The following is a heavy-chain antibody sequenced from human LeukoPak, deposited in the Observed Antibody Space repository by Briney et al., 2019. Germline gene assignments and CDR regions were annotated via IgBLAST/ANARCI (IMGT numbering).Heavy chain of an antibody. D-gene: IGHD6-19*01. CDR2: INHSGST. Sequence: PSETLSLTCAVYGGSFSGYYWSWIRQPPGKGLEWIGEINHSGSTNYNPSLKSRVTTSVDTSKNQFSLKLSSVTAADTAVYYCARRKAVAGYTFDYWGQGTLVTVSS. J-gene: IGHJ4*02. CDR3: ARRKAVAGYTFDY. V-gene: IGHV4-34*01. CDR1: GGSFSGYY.